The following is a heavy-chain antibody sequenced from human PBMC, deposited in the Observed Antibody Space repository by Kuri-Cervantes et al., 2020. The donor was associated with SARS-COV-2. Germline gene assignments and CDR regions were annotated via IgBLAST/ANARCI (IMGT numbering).Heavy chain of an antibody. D-gene: IGHD3-22*01. CDR2: INHSGST. CDR1: GASITTSY. V-gene: IGHV4-34*01. J-gene: IGHJ3*01. CDR3: AVWVDSSGYDH. Sequence: GSLRLSCDVSGASITTSYWSWIRQPPGKGLEWIGEINHSGSTNYNPSLKSRVTISVDTSKNQFSLKLSSVTAADTAVYYCAVWVDSSGYDHWGQGTMVTVSS.